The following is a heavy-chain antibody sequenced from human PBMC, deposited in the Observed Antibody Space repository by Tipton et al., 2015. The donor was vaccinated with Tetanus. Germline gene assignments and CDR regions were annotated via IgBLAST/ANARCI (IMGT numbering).Heavy chain of an antibody. V-gene: IGHV1-2*02. CDR2: IDPNSGGT. Sequence: QLVQSGAEMKKPGASVKVSCKASGYTFTGYYIYWVRQAPGQGLEWMGWIDPNSGGTVYAQKFQGRVTMTRDTSISTAYMELSSLRSDDTAVYYCARDRGDYIYYGMDVWGPGTTVTVS. J-gene: IGHJ6*02. CDR3: ARDRGDYIYYGMDV. CDR1: GYTFTGYY. D-gene: IGHD3-22*01.